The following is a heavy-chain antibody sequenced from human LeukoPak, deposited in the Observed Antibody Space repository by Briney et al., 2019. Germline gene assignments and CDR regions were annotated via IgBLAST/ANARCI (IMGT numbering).Heavy chain of an antibody. V-gene: IGHV4-34*01. J-gene: IGHJ4*02. CDR3: ARGVPDYGDYDY. CDR1: GGSFSGYY. D-gene: IGHD4-17*01. Sequence: SETLSLTCAVYGGSFSGYYWSWTRQPPGKGLEWIGEINHSGSTNYNPSLKSRVTISVDTSKNQFSLKLSSVTAADTAVYYCARGVPDYGDYDYWGQGTLVTVSS. CDR2: INHSGST.